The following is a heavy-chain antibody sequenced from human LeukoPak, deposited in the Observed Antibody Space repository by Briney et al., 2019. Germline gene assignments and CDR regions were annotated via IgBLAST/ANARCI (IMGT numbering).Heavy chain of an antibody. Sequence: GGSLRLSCEASGFTFSSYSMNWVRQAPGKGLEWGSYISGSSSTIYYADSVKGRFTISRDNAKNSLYLQMSNLRAEDTAVYFCARGGGLDVWGQGATVTVSS. D-gene: IGHD3-16*01. CDR3: ARGGGLDV. J-gene: IGHJ6*02. V-gene: IGHV3-48*04. CDR2: ISGSSSTI. CDR1: GFTFSSYS.